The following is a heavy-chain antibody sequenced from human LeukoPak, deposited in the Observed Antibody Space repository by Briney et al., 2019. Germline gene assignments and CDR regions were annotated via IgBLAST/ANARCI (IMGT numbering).Heavy chain of an antibody. Sequence: SETLSLTCTVSGDSISRNNFYWNWFRQPAGKGLEWIGRIYTSGSTNYNPSLKSRVTISVDTSKNQFSLKLSSVTAADTAVYYCARDRGYYDSSGYYYLNWFDPWGQGTLVTVSS. D-gene: IGHD3-22*01. J-gene: IGHJ5*02. V-gene: IGHV4-61*02. CDR3: ARDRGYYDSSGYYYLNWFDP. CDR2: IYTSGST. CDR1: GDSISRNNFY.